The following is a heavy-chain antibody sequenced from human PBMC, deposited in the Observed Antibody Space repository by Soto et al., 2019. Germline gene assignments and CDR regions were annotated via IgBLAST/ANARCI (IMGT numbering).Heavy chain of an antibody. J-gene: IGHJ4*02. V-gene: IGHV3-15*01. Sequence: EVQLVESGGGLVKPGESLRLSCAASGFTFSDTWMSWVRQAPGKGLEWVGRIKSKTDVETTEYAAPVKGRFTISRDDSKNTLYLQMNSLKTEDTAVYYFTTHYRGISNWGQGTLVTVSS. D-gene: IGHD1-20*01. CDR3: TTHYRGISN. CDR2: IKSKTDVETT. CDR1: GFTFSDTW.